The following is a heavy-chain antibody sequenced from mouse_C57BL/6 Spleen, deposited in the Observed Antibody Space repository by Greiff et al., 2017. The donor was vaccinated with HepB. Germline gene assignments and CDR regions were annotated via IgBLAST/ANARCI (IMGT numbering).Heavy chain of an antibody. CDR3: ARSEDYYGGYYFDY. CDR1: GYTFTSYT. CDR2: INPSSGYT. J-gene: IGHJ2*01. D-gene: IGHD1-2*01. V-gene: IGHV1-4*01. Sequence: QVQLQQSGAELARPGASVKMSCKASGYTFTSYTMHWVNQRPGQGLEWIGYINPSSGYTKYNQKFKDKATLTADKSSSTAYMQLSSLTSEDSAVYYCARSEDYYGGYYFDYWGQGTTLTVSS.